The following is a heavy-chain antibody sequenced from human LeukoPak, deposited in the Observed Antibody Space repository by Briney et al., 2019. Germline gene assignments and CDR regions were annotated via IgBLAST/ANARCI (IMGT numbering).Heavy chain of an antibody. CDR3: ARDFCSGGSCYSVGH. Sequence: GRPLRLSCAASGFTFGSYAMHWVRQAPGKGLEWVAVTSYDGFNTYNADSVKGRFTISRDNPKNTVYLQMNSLRAEDTAVYFCARDFCSGGSCYSVGHWGQGTLVTVSS. V-gene: IGHV3-30-3*01. CDR1: GFTFGSYA. CDR2: TSYDGFNT. J-gene: IGHJ4*02. D-gene: IGHD2-15*01.